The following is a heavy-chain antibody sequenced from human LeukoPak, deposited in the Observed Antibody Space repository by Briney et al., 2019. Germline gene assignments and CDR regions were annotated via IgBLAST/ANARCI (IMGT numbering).Heavy chain of an antibody. CDR2: ISGSGGST. J-gene: IGHJ4*02. CDR3: AKDPDIGYCSGGSCYDFFDY. CDR1: GFTFSSYA. V-gene: IGHV3-23*01. Sequence: GGSLRLSCAASGFTFSSYAMSWVSQAPGKGLEWVSAISGSGGSTYYADSVKGRFTISRDNSKNTLYLQMNSLRAEDTAVYYCAKDPDIGYCSGGSCYDFFDYWGQGTLVTVSS. D-gene: IGHD2-15*01.